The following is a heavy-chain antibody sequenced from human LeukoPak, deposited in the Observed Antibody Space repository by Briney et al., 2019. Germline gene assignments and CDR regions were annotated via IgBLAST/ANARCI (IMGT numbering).Heavy chain of an antibody. V-gene: IGHV3-49*04. D-gene: IGHD3-22*01. CDR1: GFSFGDYA. J-gene: IGHJ4*02. CDR2: IRSKAYRGAT. CDR3: TSVYDTSAYYHSGIDY. Sequence: GESLKISCIASGFSFGDYAMSWVRHAPGKGLEWVGFIRSKAYRGATKNAASVKDRFTISRDDSKSIAYLQMNSLKTEDTAIYYCTSVYDTSAYYHSGIDYWGQGTLVTVSS.